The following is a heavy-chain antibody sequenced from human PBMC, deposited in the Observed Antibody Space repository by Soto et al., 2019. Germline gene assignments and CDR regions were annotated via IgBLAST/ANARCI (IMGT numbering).Heavy chain of an antibody. V-gene: IGHV3-23*01. CDR3: AKTRQRIAAAGSDY. J-gene: IGHJ4*02. Sequence: PGGSLRLSCAASGFTFRSHAMSWVRQAPGKGLEWVLGISGSGGSTYYADSVKGRFTISRDNSKNTLYLQMNSLGAEDTAVYYCAKTRQRIAAAGSDYWGQGTLVTVSS. CDR1: GFTFRSHA. D-gene: IGHD6-13*01. CDR2: ISGSGGST.